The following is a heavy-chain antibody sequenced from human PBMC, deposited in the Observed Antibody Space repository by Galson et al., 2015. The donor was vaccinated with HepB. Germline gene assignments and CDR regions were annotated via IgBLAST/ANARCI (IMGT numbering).Heavy chain of an antibody. CDR2: ISGSGGST. CDR3: AKGLHYYDTSGFKSAEYSQH. Sequence: SLRLSFAASGFTFSSYAMSWVRQAPGKGLEWVSAISGSGGSTYYAGSVKGRFTMSGDNSKNTLYLQMNSLRAEDTAVYYCAKGLHYYDTSGFKSAEYSQHWGQGTLVTVSS. CDR1: GFTFSSYA. V-gene: IGHV3-23*01. J-gene: IGHJ1*01. D-gene: IGHD3-22*01.